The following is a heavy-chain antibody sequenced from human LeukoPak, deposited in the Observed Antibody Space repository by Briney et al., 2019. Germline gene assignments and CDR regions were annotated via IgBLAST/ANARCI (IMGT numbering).Heavy chain of an antibody. D-gene: IGHD3-3*02. CDR1: GFTFSNNS. V-gene: IGHV3-23*01. Sequence: GGSLRLSCAASGFTFSNNSMNWVRQAPGKGLEWVSGISTSGGSTYYADSVKGRITISRDNSKNTLYLQMDSLRAEDTAVYYCAKTFLSTLYYFDYWGQGTLVTVSS. CDR2: ISTSGGST. J-gene: IGHJ4*02. CDR3: AKTFLSTLYYFDY.